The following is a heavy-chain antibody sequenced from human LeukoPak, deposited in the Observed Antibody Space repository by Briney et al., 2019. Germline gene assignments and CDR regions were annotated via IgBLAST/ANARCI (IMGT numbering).Heavy chain of an antibody. D-gene: IGHD3-22*01. Sequence: GRSLRLSCAASGFTFSSYAMHWVRQAPGKGLEWVAVISYDGSNKYYADSVKGRFTISRDNSKNTLYLQMNSLRAEDTAVYYCAKDRDYYDSSGYLFWGQGTLVTVSS. CDR3: AKDRDYYDSSGYLF. J-gene: IGHJ4*02. V-gene: IGHV3-30-3*01. CDR1: GFTFSSYA. CDR2: ISYDGSNK.